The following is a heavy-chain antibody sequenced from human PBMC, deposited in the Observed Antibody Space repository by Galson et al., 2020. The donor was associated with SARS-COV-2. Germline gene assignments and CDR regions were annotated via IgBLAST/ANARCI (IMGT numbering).Heavy chain of an antibody. CDR1: GFSLRSSGMC. CDR3: ERSWITGTTSRTFDY. V-gene: IGHV2-70*11. CDR2: IDWDGDK. J-gene: IGHJ4*02. Sequence: SGPTLVKPTQTLTLTCTFSGFSLRSSGMCVSWIRQPPGKALEWLARIDWDGDKHYSTSLKTRFTISKDTSKNQVVLTMTNMDPVDTATYYCERSWITGTTSRTFDYWGQGMLVTVSS. D-gene: IGHD1-20*01.